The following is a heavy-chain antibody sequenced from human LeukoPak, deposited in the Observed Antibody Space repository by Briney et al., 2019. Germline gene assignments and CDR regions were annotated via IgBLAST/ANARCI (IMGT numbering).Heavy chain of an antibody. CDR2: IKQDESEK. V-gene: IGHV3-7*01. CDR1: GFTFSKYW. CDR3: GRDKEEMVRAPYAFGI. D-gene: IGHD3-10*01. J-gene: IGHJ3*02. Sequence: GGSLRLSCAASGFTFSKYWMTWVRQAPGKGLEWVAHIKQDESEKYYGDSVKGRFTVSKDNAKNSLYLQMNSLRAEDTAVYYCGRDKEEMVRAPYAFGIWGQGTMVTVSS.